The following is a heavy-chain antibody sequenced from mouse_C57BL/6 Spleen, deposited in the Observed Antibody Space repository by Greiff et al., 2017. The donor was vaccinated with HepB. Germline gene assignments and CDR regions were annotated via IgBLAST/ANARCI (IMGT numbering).Heavy chain of an antibody. Sequence: QVQLQQSGAELMKPGASVKLSCKATGYTFTGYWIEWVKQRPGHGLEWIGEILPGSGSTNYNEKFKGKATFTADTSSNTAYMQLSSLTTEDSAIYYCARRGIYYDYVYYAMDYWGQGTSVTVSS. CDR2: ILPGSGST. V-gene: IGHV1-9*01. J-gene: IGHJ4*01. D-gene: IGHD2-4*01. CDR1: GYTFTGYW. CDR3: ARRGIYYDYVYYAMDY.